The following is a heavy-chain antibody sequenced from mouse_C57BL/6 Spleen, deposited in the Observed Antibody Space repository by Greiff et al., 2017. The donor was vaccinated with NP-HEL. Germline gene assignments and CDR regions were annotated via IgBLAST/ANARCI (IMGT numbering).Heavy chain of an antibody. CDR1: GYAFSSSW. V-gene: IGHV1-82*01. CDR2: IYPGDGDT. CDR3: YYGSLWYVDV. Sequence: VQLQQSGPELVKPGASVKISCKASGYAFSSSWMNWVKQRPGKGLEWIGRIYPGDGDTNYNGKFKGKATLTADKSSSTAYMQLSSLTSEDSAVYFCYYGSLWYVDVWGTGTTVTVSS. D-gene: IGHD1-1*01. J-gene: IGHJ1*03.